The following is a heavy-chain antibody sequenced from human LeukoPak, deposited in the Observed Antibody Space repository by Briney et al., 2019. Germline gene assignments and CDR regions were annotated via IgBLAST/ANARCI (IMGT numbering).Heavy chain of an antibody. Sequence: SETLSLTCAVSGASMSSYYWTWMRQPPGKGPEWIGSVYHTGNTYYNPSLSSRVTMSIDTPMNQFSLKLTSVTAAGTAVYYCATYASSRPRIFENWGQGTQVTVSS. CDR3: ATYASSRPRIFEN. J-gene: IGHJ4*02. CDR2: VYHTGNT. CDR1: GASMSSYY. V-gene: IGHV4-59*01. D-gene: IGHD2-2*01.